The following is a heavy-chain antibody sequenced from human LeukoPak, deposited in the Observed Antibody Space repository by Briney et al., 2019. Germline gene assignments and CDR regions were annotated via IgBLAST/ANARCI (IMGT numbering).Heavy chain of an antibody. CDR1: GFTFSTYS. CDR2: IQSDGTNK. D-gene: IGHD3-10*01. V-gene: IGHV3-30*02. J-gene: IGHJ4*02. Sequence: GGSLRLSCAASGFTFSTYSMHWVRQAPGKGLEWVAFIQSDGTNKYYADSVKGRFTISRDNSKNTLHLQMNSLRVEDTAVYYCPKGGDRGVIDYWGQGTLVTVSS. CDR3: PKGGDRGVIDY.